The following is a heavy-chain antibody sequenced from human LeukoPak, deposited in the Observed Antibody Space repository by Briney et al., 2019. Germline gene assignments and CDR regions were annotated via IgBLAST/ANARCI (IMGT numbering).Heavy chain of an antibody. CDR1: GDSVNSGAYY. CDR2: IYPLETT. D-gene: IGHD6-13*01. V-gene: IGHV4-61*02. J-gene: IGHJ4*02. Sequence: SETLSLTCTVSGDSVNSGAYYWSWLRQPAGTEPEWIGRIYPLETTNYNPSLKSRVTISVDTSKNQFSLKLSSVTAAAPAVYYRARVATAGSYYFDYWGQGTLVTVSS. CDR3: ARVATAGSYYFDY.